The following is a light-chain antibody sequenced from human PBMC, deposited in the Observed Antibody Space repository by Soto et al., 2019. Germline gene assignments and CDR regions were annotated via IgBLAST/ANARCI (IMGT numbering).Light chain of an antibody. V-gene: IGKV1-5*03. Sequence: DIQMTQSPSTLSASVGDRVTITCRASQSISSWLAWYQQKPGKAPKLLISQTSNLESGVPSRFSGSGSGTESTLTISSLQPDYFASYYCQQYKSYSRTFGQGSKVEVK. CDR2: QTS. J-gene: IGKJ1*01. CDR1: QSISSW. CDR3: QQYKSYSRT.